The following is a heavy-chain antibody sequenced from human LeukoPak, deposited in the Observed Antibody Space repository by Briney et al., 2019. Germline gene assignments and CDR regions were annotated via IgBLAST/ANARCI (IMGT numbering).Heavy chain of an antibody. CDR3: ATLSRIACYFDY. CDR2: INHSGST. V-gene: IGHV4-34*01. CDR1: GGSFSGYY. D-gene: IGHD2-15*01. Sequence: SETLSLTCAVYGGSFSGYYWSWIRQPPGKGLEWIGEINHSGSTNYNPSLKSRVTISVDTSKNQFSLKLSSVTAADTAVYYCATLSRIACYFDYWGQGTLVTVSS. J-gene: IGHJ4*02.